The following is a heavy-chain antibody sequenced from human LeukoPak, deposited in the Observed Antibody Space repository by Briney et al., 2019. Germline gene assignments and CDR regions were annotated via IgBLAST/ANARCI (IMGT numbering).Heavy chain of an antibody. J-gene: IGHJ4*02. D-gene: IGHD6-19*01. V-gene: IGHV3-9*01. CDR1: EFTFDDYA. CDR2: ISWNSGSI. Sequence: SLSLPCPASEFTFDDYAMPWVRQAPGKGLEWVSGISWNSGSIGYADSVKGRFTISRDNAKNSLYLQMNSLRAEDTALYYCAKGLQAVAGTIDYWGEGTLVTVSS. CDR3: AKGLQAVAGTIDY.